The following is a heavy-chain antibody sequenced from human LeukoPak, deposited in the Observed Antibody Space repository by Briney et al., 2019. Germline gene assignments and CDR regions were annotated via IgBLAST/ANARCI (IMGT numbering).Heavy chain of an antibody. V-gene: IGHV4-34*01. J-gene: IGHJ5*02. D-gene: IGHD2-2*01. CDR3: ARAFRYCSSTSCSNWFDP. CDR2: INHRGST. Sequence: SETLSLTCAVSGGSFSGYYWSWIRQPPGKGLEWIGEINHRGSTNYNPSLKSRVTISVDTSKNQFSLKLSSVTAADTAVYYCARAFRYCSSTSCSNWFDPWGQGTLVTVSS. CDR1: GGSFSGYY.